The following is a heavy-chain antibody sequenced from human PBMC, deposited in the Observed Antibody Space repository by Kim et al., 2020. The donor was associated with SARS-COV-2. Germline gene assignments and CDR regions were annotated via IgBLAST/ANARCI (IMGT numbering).Heavy chain of an antibody. CDR1: GYTFTSYG. D-gene: IGHD6-6*01. V-gene: IGHV1-18*01. CDR2: ISAYNGNT. Sequence: ASVKVSCKASGYTFTSYGISWVRQAPGQGLEWMGWISAYNGNTNYAQKLQGRVTMTTDTSTSTAYMELRSLRSDDTAVYYCARDEKLRKDSSSGLFDYWGQGTLVTVSS. CDR3: ARDEKLRKDSSSGLFDY. J-gene: IGHJ4*02.